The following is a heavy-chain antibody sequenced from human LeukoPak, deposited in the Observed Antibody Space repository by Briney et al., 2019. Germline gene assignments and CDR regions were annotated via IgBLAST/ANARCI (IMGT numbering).Heavy chain of an antibody. D-gene: IGHD4-17*01. CDR2: IYYSGST. V-gene: IGHV4-31*03. Sequence: SEALSLTCTVSGGSISSGVYYWSWIRQHPGKGLEWIGYIYYSGSTYYNPSLKSRVTISVDTSKNQFSLKLSSVTAADTAVYYCARDGYGDYEAFDIWGQGTMVTVSS. J-gene: IGHJ3*02. CDR3: ARDGYGDYEAFDI. CDR1: GGSISSGVYY.